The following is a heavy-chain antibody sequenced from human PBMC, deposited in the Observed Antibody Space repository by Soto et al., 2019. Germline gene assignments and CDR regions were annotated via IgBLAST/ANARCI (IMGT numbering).Heavy chain of an antibody. J-gene: IGHJ4*02. CDR2: IYHSGST. Sequence: PSETLSLTCAVSGGSISSGGYSWSWIRQPPGKGLEWIGYIYHSGSTYYNPSLKSRVTISVDRSKNQFSLKLSSVTAADTAVYYCDRARWLQLLYFDYWGQGTLVTVSS. CDR3: DRARWLQLLYFDY. V-gene: IGHV4-30-2*01. CDR1: GGSISSGGYS. D-gene: IGHD2-21*01.